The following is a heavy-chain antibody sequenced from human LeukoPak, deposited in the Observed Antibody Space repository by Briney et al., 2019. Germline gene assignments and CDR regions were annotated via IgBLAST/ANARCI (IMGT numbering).Heavy chain of an antibody. D-gene: IGHD2-21*02. CDR2: IYYSGST. CDR1: GGSISSHY. Sequence: KTSETLSLTCTVSGGSISSHYWNWIRQPPGKGLEWIGYIYYSGSTNYNPSLKSRVTISVDTSKSQFSLILSSVTAADTAVYYCARRAEMTALGLGNWFDPWGQGPWSPSPQ. J-gene: IGHJ5*02. V-gene: IGHV4-59*11. CDR3: ARRAEMTALGLGNWFDP.